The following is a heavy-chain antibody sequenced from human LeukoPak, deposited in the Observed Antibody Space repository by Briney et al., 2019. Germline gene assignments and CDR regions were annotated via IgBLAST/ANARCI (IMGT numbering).Heavy chain of an antibody. CDR1: GFTFSSYS. J-gene: IGHJ4*02. D-gene: IGHD1-26*01. CDR3: ARGQVGAADY. Sequence: GGSLRLACAASGFTFSSYSMNWVRQAPGKGLEWVSSISSSSSYIYYADSVKGRFTISRDNAKNSLYLQMNSLRAEDTAVYYCARGQVGAADYWGQGTLVTVSS. CDR2: ISSSSSYI. V-gene: IGHV3-21*01.